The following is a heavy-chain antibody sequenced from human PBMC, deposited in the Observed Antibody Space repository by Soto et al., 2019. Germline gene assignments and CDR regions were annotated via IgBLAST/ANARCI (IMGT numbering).Heavy chain of an antibody. Sequence: SETLSLTCTVSGGSMSSNYWSWIRQSPGKGLEWIGFVYYGGTNYNPSFESRVTMSVDTPKNQFSLELSSVTAADTAVYYCVSYRGAFYFDHWGQGALVTVSS. CDR3: VSYRGAFYFDH. D-gene: IGHD4-4*01. CDR1: GGSMSSNY. J-gene: IGHJ4*02. V-gene: IGHV4-59*01. CDR2: VYYGGT.